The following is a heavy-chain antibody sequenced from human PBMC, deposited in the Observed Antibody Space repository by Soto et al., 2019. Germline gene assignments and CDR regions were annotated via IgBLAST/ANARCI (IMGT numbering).Heavy chain of an antibody. CDR3: ARDPGIAAAGTRVGYYYYGMDV. CDR2: IYYSGST. J-gene: IGHJ6*01. Sequence: PSETLSLTCTVSGGSISSGGYYWSWIRQHPGKGLEWIGYIYYSGSTYYNPSLKSRVTISVDTSKNHFSLNLSSVTAADTAVYYCARDPGIAAAGTRVGYYYYGMDVWGQGTTVTVSS. V-gene: IGHV4-31*03. D-gene: IGHD6-13*01. CDR1: GGSISSGGYY.